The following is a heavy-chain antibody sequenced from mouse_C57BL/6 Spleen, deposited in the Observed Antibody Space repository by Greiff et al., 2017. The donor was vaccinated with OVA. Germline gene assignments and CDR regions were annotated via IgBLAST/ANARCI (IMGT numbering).Heavy chain of an antibody. Sequence: QVQLKQPGAELVRPGSSVKLSCKASGYTFTSYWMHWVKQRPIQGLEWIGNIDPSDSETHYNQKFKDKATLTVDKSSSTAYMQLSSLTSEDSAVYYCASDYDDAMDYWGQGTSVTVSS. J-gene: IGHJ4*01. CDR2: IDPSDSET. V-gene: IGHV1-52*01. CDR1: GYTFTSYW. D-gene: IGHD2-4*01. CDR3: ASDYDDAMDY.